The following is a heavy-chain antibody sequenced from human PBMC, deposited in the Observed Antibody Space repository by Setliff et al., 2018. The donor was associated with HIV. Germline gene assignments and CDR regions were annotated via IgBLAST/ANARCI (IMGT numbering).Heavy chain of an antibody. CDR3: ARDQTGVAAAAFGGGSAWSDEGFDI. Sequence: GASVKVSCKASGYTFTSYDINWVRQATGQGLEWMGMIIPMYNIPAYAQKFQGRVTFTADESTSTAYMELSSLSSEDTAVYYCARDQTGVAAAAFGGGSAWSDEGFDIWGQGTMVTVSS. J-gene: IGHJ3*02. D-gene: IGHD6-13*01. CDR1: GYTFTSYD. V-gene: IGHV1-69*13. CDR2: IIPMYNIP.